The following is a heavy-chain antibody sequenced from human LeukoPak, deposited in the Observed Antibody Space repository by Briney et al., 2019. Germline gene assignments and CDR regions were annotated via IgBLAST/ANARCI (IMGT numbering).Heavy chain of an antibody. D-gene: IGHD3-10*01. CDR3: ARVLYYYGSGSYSPPTFKFDY. Sequence: SETLSLTCTVSGGSISSSTYYWGWIRQPPGKGLEWIGNIYYGGSSYSNPSLKSRVTISVDTSKNQFSLKLSSVTAADTAVYYCARVLYYYGSGSYSPPTFKFDYWGQGTLVTVSS. J-gene: IGHJ4*02. CDR2: IYYGGSS. CDR1: GGSISSSTYY. V-gene: IGHV4-39*01.